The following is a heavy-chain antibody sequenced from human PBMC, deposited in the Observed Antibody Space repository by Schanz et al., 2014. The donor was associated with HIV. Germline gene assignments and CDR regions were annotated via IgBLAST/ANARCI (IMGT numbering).Heavy chain of an antibody. Sequence: QVQLVQSGAEVKKPGSSVKVSCNASGGTFSSHGIGWVRQAPGQGLEWLGWISASNGHTNYAEKVQGRVTMTTDTSTSTAFMELRGLISDDTAVYYCARVTMIRGNMFFDYWGQGTLVTVSS. V-gene: IGHV1-18*01. CDR1: GGTFSSHG. CDR3: ARVTMIRGNMFFDY. CDR2: ISASNGHT. J-gene: IGHJ4*02. D-gene: IGHD3-10*01.